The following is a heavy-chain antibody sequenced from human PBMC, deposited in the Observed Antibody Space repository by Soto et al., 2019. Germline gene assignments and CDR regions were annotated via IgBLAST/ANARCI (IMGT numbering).Heavy chain of an antibody. CDR2: ISAYNGNT. V-gene: IGHV1-18*01. Sequence: ASVKVSCKASGYTFTSYGISWVRQAPGQGLEWMGWISAYNGNTNYAQKLQGRVTMTTDTSTSTAYMELRSLRSDDTAVYYCARARRHPEAFDIWGQGAMVTVSS. J-gene: IGHJ3*02. CDR1: GYTFTSYG. CDR3: ARARRHPEAFDI.